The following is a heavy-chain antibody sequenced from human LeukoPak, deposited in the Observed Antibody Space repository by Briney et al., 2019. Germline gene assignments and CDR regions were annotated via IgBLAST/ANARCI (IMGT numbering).Heavy chain of an antibody. CDR3: ARETYYYDSSGYTEYYFDY. Sequence: SETLSLTCTVDAGSISSYYWSWIRQPPGKGLEWIGYIYYSGSTNYNPSLKSRVTISVDTSKNQFSLKLSSVTAADTAVYYCARETYYYDSSGYTEYYFDYWGQGTLVTVSS. J-gene: IGHJ4*02. V-gene: IGHV4-59*01. CDR2: IYYSGST. CDR1: AGSISSYY. D-gene: IGHD3-22*01.